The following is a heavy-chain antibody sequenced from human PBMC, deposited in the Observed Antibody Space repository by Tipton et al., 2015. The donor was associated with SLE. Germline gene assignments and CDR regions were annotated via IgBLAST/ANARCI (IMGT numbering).Heavy chain of an antibody. CDR3: ARGSSSSSYYYYYMDV. J-gene: IGHJ6*03. V-gene: IGHV4-59*11. CDR2: IYYSGST. D-gene: IGHD6-6*01. Sequence: TLSLTCTVSGGSISSHYWSWIRQPPGKGLEWIGYIYYSGSTNYNPSLKSRVTISVDTSKNQFSLKLSSVTAADTAVYYCARGSSSSSYYYYYMDVWGKGTTVTVSS. CDR1: GGSISSHY.